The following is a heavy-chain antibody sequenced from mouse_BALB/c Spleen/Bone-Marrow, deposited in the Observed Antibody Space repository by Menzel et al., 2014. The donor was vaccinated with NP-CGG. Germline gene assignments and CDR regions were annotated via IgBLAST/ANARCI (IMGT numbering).Heavy chain of an antibody. D-gene: IGHD2-12*01. CDR3: AITTLYAMDY. V-gene: IGHV1S29*02. CDR1: GYTFTDYN. Sequence: EVKLQESGPELVKPGASVKISCKASGYTFTDYNMHWVKQSHGKSLEWIGYIYPYNGGTGYNQKFKSKATLTVDNSSSTAYMELRSLTSEGSAVYYCAITTLYAMDYWGQGTSVTVSS. CDR2: IYPYNGGT. J-gene: IGHJ4*01.